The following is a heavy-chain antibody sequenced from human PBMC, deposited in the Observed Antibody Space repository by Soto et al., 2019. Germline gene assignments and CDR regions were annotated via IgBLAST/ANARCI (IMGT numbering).Heavy chain of an antibody. J-gene: IGHJ4*02. D-gene: IGHD6-13*01. Sequence: SETLSLTCTVSGGSISSGGYYWSWIRQHPGKGLEWIGYIYYSGSTYYNPSLKSRATISVDTSKNQFSLKLSSVTAADTAVYYCARDPGEQQLPLIWGQGTLVTV. CDR2: IYYSGST. CDR1: GGSISSGGYY. V-gene: IGHV4-31*02. CDR3: ARDPGEQQLPLI.